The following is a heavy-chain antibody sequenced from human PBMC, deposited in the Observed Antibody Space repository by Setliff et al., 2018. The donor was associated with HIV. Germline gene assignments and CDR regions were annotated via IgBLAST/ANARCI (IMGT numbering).Heavy chain of an antibody. CDR1: GFTFSNAW. D-gene: IGHD3-10*01. CDR3: TTWSWPGYFDY. J-gene: IGHJ4*02. Sequence: GSLRLSCAASGFTFSNAWMSWVRQAPGKGLEWVGRIKSKTDGGTTDYAAPVKGRLTISRDDSKNTLYLQMNSLKTEDTAVYYCTTWSWPGYFDYWGQGTLVTVSS. V-gene: IGHV3-15*01. CDR2: IKSKTDGGTT.